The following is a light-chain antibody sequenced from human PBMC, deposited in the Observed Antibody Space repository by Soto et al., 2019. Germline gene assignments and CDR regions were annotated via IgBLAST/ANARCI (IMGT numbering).Light chain of an antibody. Sequence: QTVVTQEPSLTVSPGGTALPTWASTPGPVTSTSYPSWFQQKPGQAPRALIYTISNKHSWTPARFSGSLLGGKAALTLSDVQPEDEAAYFCLLYYDGAHVFGPGTKVTVL. CDR1: PGPVTSTSY. CDR2: TIS. J-gene: IGLJ1*01. V-gene: IGLV7-43*01. CDR3: LLYYDGAHV.